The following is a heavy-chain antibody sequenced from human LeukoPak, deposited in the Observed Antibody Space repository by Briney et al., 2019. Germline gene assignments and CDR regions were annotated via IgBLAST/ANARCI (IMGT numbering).Heavy chain of an antibody. V-gene: IGHV3-23*01. CDR1: GFTFSTYA. CDR2: FTGGEGIT. CDR3: AKDMGRGWCYFDY. J-gene: IGHJ4*02. Sequence: GGSLRLSCAASGFTFSTYAMSWVRQAPGKGLEWVSTFTGGEGITHYADSVEGRFTISRDNSKNTLYLQMNSLRVEDTAVYYCAKDMGRGWCYFDYWGQGTLVTVSS. D-gene: IGHD6-19*01.